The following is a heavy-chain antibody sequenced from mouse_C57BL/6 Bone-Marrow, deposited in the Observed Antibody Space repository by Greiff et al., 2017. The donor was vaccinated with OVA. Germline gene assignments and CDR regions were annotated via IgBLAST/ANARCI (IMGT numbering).Heavy chain of an antibody. D-gene: IGHD1-1*01. CDR1: GYTFTSYW. CDR2: IHPNSGST. J-gene: IGHJ2*01. Sequence: QVQLQQPGAELVKPGASVKLSCKASGYTFTSYWMHWVKQRPGQGLEWIGMIHPNSGSTNYNEKFKSKATLTVDKSSSTAYMQLSSLTSEDSAVYYCARVPYYYGSSPWYFDYWGQGTTLTVSS. V-gene: IGHV1-64*01. CDR3: ARVPYYYGSSPWYFDY.